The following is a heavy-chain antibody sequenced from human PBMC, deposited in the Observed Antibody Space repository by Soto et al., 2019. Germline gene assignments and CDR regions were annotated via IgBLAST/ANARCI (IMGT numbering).Heavy chain of an antibody. CDR3: TTDDPINKY. CDR2: IKSYTNGGTT. CDR1: GFTFSNAW. V-gene: IGHV3-15*01. Sequence: GGSLRLSCAASGFTFSNAWMSWVRQAPGKGLEWVGRIKSYTNGGTTDYAAPVKGRFAISRDDSKNTLYLQMNSLKTEDAGVYYCTTDDPINKYWGQGXLVTVSS. J-gene: IGHJ4*02.